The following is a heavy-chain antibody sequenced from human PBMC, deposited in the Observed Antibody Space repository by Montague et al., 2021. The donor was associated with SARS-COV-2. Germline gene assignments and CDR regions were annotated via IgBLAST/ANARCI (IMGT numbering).Heavy chain of an antibody. CDR2: IYYSGST. V-gene: IGHV4-59*13. CDR1: GGSISSYY. CDR3: ARAYYDSSGYYGYFDY. D-gene: IGHD3-22*01. Sequence: SETLSLTCTVSGGSISSYYWSWIRQPPGKGQEWIGYIYYSGSTNYNPSLKSRVTISVDTSKNQFSLKLSSVTAADTAVYYCARAYYDSSGYYGYFDYWGQGTLVTVSS. J-gene: IGHJ4*02.